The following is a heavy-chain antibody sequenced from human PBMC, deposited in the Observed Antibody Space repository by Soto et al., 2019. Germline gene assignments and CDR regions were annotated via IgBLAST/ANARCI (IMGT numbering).Heavy chain of an antibody. CDR2: ISDGGGST. D-gene: IGHD3-3*02. Sequence: PGGSLRLSCAASGFTFSSYAMSWVRQAPGKGLEWVSAISDGGGSTYYADSVKGRFTISRDNSKNTLYLQMNSLRAEDTAVYYWADISSADYYYYDGMDFWGQGTTVTVSS. V-gene: IGHV3-23*01. CDR3: ADISSADYYYYDGMDF. CDR1: GFTFSSYA. J-gene: IGHJ6*02.